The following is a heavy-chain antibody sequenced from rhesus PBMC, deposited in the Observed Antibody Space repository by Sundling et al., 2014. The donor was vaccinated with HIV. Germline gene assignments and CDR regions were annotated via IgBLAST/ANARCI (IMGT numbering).Heavy chain of an antibody. CDR2: ISSGGST. V-gene: IGHV3-103*01. CDR3: AKMGICTSATCYILPFQGLDS. Sequence: EVQLVESGGGLAKPGGSLRLSCAASGFTFSSYAMHWVRQAPGKGLDWVSAISSGGSTYYADSVKGRFTISRDNSKNTLSLQMNSLRAEDTAVYFCAKMGICTSATCYILPFQGLDSWARGRRHRLL. CDR1: GFTFSSYA. D-gene: IGHD2-2*01. J-gene: IGHJ6*01.